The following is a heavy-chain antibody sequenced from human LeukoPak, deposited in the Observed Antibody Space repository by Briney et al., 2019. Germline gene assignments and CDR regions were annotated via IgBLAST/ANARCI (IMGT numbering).Heavy chain of an antibody. CDR2: ISWNSGSI. Sequence: GGSLRLSCAASGFIFDDYAMHWVPQAPGKGLEWVSGISWNSGSIEYADSVKGRFTISRDNAKKSLFLQMNSLRAEDTALYYCAKDWDYYDSSGRWGAFDIWGQGTMVTVSS. J-gene: IGHJ3*02. V-gene: IGHV3-9*01. CDR1: GFIFDDYA. CDR3: AKDWDYYDSSGRWGAFDI. D-gene: IGHD3-22*01.